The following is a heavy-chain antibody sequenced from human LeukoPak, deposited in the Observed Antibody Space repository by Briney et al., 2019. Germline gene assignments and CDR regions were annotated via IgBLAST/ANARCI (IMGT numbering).Heavy chain of an antibody. D-gene: IGHD3-10*01. V-gene: IGHV4-61*02. J-gene: IGHJ4*02. CDR2: IYTSGST. CDR3: ARVFFGRPFDY. Sequence: SETLSLTCTVSGGSISSGSYYWSWIRQPAGKGLEWIGRIYTSGSTNYNPSLKSRVTISVDTSKNQFSLKLSSVTAADTAVYYCARVFFGRPFDYWGQGTLVTVSS. CDR1: GGSISSGSYY.